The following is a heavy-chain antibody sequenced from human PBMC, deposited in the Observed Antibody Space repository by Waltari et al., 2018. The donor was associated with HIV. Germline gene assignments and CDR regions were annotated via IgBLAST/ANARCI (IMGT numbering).Heavy chain of an antibody. CDR1: GFTFSTNA. V-gene: IGHV3-23*01. J-gene: IGHJ6*02. Sequence: EVQLLESGGGLVQPGGSLRLSCAASGFTFSTNALIWVRQAPGKGLEWVSSISGSGSSTYYADSIEGRFTISRDNSKNTLYLQMNSLRAEDTAAYYCAKVPQYISSSIYYYGMDVWGQGTTVTVSS. CDR2: ISGSGSST. CDR3: AKVPQYISSSIYYYGMDV. D-gene: IGHD6-6*01.